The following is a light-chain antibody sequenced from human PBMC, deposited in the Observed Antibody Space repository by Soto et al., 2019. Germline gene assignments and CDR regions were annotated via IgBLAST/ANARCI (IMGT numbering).Light chain of an antibody. V-gene: IGLV2-14*01. CDR1: SSDVGAYNY. CDR3: STYINSITFVI. J-gene: IGLJ2*01. Sequence: QSVLTQPASVSGSPGQSITISCTGTSSDVGAYNYISWYQQHPGKAPKLMIYEVSNRSSGVSTRFSGSKSGNTASLTISGLQAEDEGDYYCSTYINSITFVIFGGGTKVTVL. CDR2: EVS.